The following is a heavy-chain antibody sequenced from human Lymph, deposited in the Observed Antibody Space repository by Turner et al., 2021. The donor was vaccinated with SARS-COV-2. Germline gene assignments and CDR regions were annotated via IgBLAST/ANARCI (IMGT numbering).Heavy chain of an antibody. Sequence: EVQLVETGGGLIQPGGSLRLSCAASGFTVSSNYMSCVRQAPWKGLEWVSVIYIVGTTYYADSVKGRFTISRDNSKNTLYLQMYSLRAEDTAVYYCARDLGPLAFDIWGQGTMVTVSS. J-gene: IGHJ3*02. CDR1: GFTVSSNY. V-gene: IGHV3-53*02. CDR2: IYIVGTT. CDR3: ARDLGPLAFDI.